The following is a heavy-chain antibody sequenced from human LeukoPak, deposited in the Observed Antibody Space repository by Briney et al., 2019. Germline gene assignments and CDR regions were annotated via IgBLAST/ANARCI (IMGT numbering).Heavy chain of an antibody. V-gene: IGHV1-3*01. CDR1: GYTFSRYG. J-gene: IGHJ4*02. CDR3: ARGYYDFWSGYSFDY. CDR2: INAGNGNT. D-gene: IGHD3-3*01. Sequence: ASVKVSCKASGYTFSRYGMRWVRQAPGQRLEWMGWINAGNGNTKYSQKFQGRVTITRDTSASTAYMELSSLRSEDTAVYNCARGYYDFWSGYSFDYWGQGTLVTVSS.